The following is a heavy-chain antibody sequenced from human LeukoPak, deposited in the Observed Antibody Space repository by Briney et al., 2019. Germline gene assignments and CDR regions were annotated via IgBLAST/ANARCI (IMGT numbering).Heavy chain of an antibody. J-gene: IGHJ4*02. Sequence: SGPTLVKPTQTLTLTCTFSGFSLSTSGMAVGWIRQPPGKALEWLALIFWDGDKRYRPALKSRLTITKDTSKNQVVLTMTNMDPVGTATYYCAPLKGDIVVDSHWGQGTLVTVSS. CDR1: GFSLSTSGMA. CDR2: IFWDGDK. D-gene: IGHD3-22*01. CDR3: APLKGDIVVDSH. V-gene: IGHV2-5*02.